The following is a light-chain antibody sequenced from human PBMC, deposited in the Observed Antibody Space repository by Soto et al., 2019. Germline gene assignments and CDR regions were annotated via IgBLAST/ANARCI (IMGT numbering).Light chain of an antibody. V-gene: IGKV3-15*01. J-gene: IGKJ4*01. CDR1: QNVGID. Sequence: EIVMTQSPATLSVSPGERATLSCRASQNVGIDLAWFQQKPGQAPRLLIYGTSIRATGIPVRFSASGSGTEFTLTINSLQSEDFAVYYCQQCNDWPLTFGGGTKVEIK. CDR3: QQCNDWPLT. CDR2: GTS.